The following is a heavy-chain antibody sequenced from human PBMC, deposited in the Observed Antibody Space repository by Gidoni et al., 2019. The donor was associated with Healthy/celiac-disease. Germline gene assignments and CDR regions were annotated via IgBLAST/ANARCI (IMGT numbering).Heavy chain of an antibody. CDR2: TSAYNGNT. D-gene: IGHD3-9*01. Sequence: QVQLVHSGAEVKKPGASVKVSCKAFSYPFTSYGISWVRQAPGQGLEWMGWTSAYNGNTNYAQKLQGRVTMTTDTSTSTAYMELRSLRSDDTGVYYCARVGSGYYDMLSPRYWGQGTLVTVSS. CDR3: ARVGSGYYDMLSPRY. J-gene: IGHJ4*02. CDR1: SYPFTSYG. V-gene: IGHV1-18*01.